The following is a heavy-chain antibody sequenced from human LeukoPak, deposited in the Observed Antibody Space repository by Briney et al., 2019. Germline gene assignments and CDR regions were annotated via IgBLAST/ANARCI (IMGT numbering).Heavy chain of an antibody. CDR3: AREGWEPDAFDI. Sequence: ASVKVSCKASGYAFTGYYMHWVRQAPGQGLEWMGWINPNSGGTNYAQKFQGRVTMTRDTSISTAYMELSRLRSDYTAVYYCAREGWEPDAFDIWGQGTMVTVSS. V-gene: IGHV1-2*02. D-gene: IGHD1-26*01. J-gene: IGHJ3*02. CDR1: GYAFTGYY. CDR2: INPNSGGT.